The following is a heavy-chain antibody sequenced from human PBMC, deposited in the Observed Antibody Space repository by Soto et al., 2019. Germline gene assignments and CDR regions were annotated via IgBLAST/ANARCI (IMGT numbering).Heavy chain of an antibody. D-gene: IGHD3-10*01. J-gene: IGHJ5*01. CDR3: AGQTFTIAAASYGRSNWFDS. Sequence: SETLSLTCSASGGSITSSRHFWGWVRQPTGKGLEWIGTIYFTGNTYYTPTLKSRITMSIDTSKNEFSVRLNSVTAADTAVYYCAGQTFTIAAASYGRSNWFDSWGPGTLVTVSS. V-gene: IGHV4-39*01. CDR2: IYFTGNT. CDR1: GGSITSSRHF.